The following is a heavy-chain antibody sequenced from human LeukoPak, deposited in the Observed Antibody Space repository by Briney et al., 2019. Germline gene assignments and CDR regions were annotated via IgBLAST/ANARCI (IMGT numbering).Heavy chain of an antibody. J-gene: IGHJ5*02. Sequence: PGRSLRLSCAASGFTFSNYGMHWVRQAPGKGLEWVAVTWYDGSNKYYAASVKGRFTISRDSSKNTLYLQMNSLRAEDTAVYYCARGNWFDPWGQGTLVTVSS. CDR1: GFTFSNYG. CDR2: TWYDGSNK. V-gene: IGHV3-33*01. CDR3: ARGNWFDP.